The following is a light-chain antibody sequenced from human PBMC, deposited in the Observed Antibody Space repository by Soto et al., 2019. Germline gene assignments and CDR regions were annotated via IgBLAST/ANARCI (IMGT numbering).Light chain of an antibody. Sequence: EIVLTQSPGTLSLSPGERATLSCRASQSVSSSYLAWYQHKPGQAPRLLIYGASSRATGIPDRFSGSGSGTDFPLTFSRLEPEDFAVYYCQQYGSSPHTFGQGTKLEIK. CDR1: QSVSSSY. CDR2: GAS. CDR3: QQYGSSPHT. J-gene: IGKJ2*01. V-gene: IGKV3-20*01.